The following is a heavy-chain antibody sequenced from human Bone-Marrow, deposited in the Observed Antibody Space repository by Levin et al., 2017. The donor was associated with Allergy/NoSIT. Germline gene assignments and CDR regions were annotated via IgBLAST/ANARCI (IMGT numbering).Heavy chain of an antibody. CDR2: ISGSGGST. V-gene: IGHV3-23*01. CDR3: AKGSPYYYDSSGYYFVY. D-gene: IGHD3-22*01. Sequence: PGESLKISCAASGFTFSSYAMSWVRQAPGKGLEWVSAISGSGGSTYYADSVKGRFTISRDNSKNTLYLQMNSLRAEDTAVYYCAKGSPYYYDSSGYYFVYWGQGTLVTVSS. J-gene: IGHJ4*02. CDR1: GFTFSSYA.